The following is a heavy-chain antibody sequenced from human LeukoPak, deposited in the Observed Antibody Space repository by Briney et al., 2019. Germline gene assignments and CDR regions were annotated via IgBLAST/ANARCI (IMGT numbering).Heavy chain of an antibody. Sequence: GRSLRLSCVASGFTFSSYGMYWVRQAPGKGLEWVAVIWYDGSNKYYADSVKGRFTISRDNSKNTLYLQMNSLRPEDTAVYFCARASRWLAFDNWGQGTLVTVSS. CDR2: IWYDGSNK. CDR1: GFTFSSYG. CDR3: ARASRWLAFDN. J-gene: IGHJ4*02. V-gene: IGHV3-33*01. D-gene: IGHD6-19*01.